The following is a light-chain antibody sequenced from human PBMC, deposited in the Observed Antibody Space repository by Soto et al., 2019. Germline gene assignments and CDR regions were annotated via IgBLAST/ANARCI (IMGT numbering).Light chain of an antibody. V-gene: IGLV2-8*01. CDR3: SSYAGSNNVV. Sequence: QSVLTQPASVSGSPGQSITISCTGTSSDVGGYNYVSWYQHHPGKAPKLMIYEVNKRPSGVPDRFSGSKSGNTASLTVSGLQTEDDSDYYCSSYAGSNNVVFGGGTKLTVL. CDR2: EVN. J-gene: IGLJ2*01. CDR1: SSDVGGYNY.